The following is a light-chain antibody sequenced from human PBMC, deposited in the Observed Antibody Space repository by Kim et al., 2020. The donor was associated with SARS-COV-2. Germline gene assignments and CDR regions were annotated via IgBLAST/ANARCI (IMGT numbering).Light chain of an antibody. CDR1: QIVNNNY. Sequence: SPGERATLSCRASQIVNNNYLAWYQQNPGQAPKLRIYGASSRATGIPDRFSGSGSGTDFTLTISRLEPEDFAVYYCHQYSSSPRTFGQGTKVDIK. J-gene: IGKJ1*01. CDR3: HQYSSSPRT. CDR2: GAS. V-gene: IGKV3-20*01.